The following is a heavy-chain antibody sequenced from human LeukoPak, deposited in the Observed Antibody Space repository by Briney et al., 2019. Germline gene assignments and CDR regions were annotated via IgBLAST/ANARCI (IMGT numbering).Heavy chain of an antibody. CDR2: IWSDGSYK. J-gene: IGHJ4*02. Sequence: GGSLRLSCAASGFTFSKYGMHWVRQAPGKGLEWVAVIWSDGSYKNYADSVKGRFSISRDNSKNTLYLQMSSLRADDTAVYYCTREASKGYYDTSGYYYDYWGQGTLVTVSS. CDR1: GFTFSKYG. CDR3: TREASKGYYDTSGYYYDY. V-gene: IGHV3-33*01. D-gene: IGHD3-22*01.